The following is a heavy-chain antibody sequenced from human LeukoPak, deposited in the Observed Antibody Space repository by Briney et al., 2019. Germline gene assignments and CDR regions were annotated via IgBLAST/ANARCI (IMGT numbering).Heavy chain of an antibody. CDR2: IYYSGST. J-gene: IGHJ4*02. CDR3: ARPSWRGYYDSSGYFGY. CDR1: GGSISSYY. D-gene: IGHD3-22*01. V-gene: IGHV4-59*12. Sequence: PSETLSLTCTVSGGSISSYYWSWIRQPPGKGLEWIGYIYYSGSTNYNPSLKSRVTISVDKSKNQFSLKLSSVTAADTAVYYCARPSWRGYYDSSGYFGYWGQGTLVTVSS.